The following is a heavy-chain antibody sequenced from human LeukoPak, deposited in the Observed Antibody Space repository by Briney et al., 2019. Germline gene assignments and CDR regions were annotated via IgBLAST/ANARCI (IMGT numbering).Heavy chain of an antibody. J-gene: IGHJ6*02. CDR3: ARVGGTNYYYYGMDV. V-gene: IGHV4-59*01. CDR2: IYYSGST. CDR1: GVSISNYY. Sequence: PSETLSLTCTVSGVSISNYYWSWLRQPPGKGLEWIGYIYYSGSTNYNPSLKSRVTISVDTSKNQFSLKLSSVTAADTAVYYCARVGGTNYYYYGMDVWGQGTTVTVSS. D-gene: IGHD1-26*01.